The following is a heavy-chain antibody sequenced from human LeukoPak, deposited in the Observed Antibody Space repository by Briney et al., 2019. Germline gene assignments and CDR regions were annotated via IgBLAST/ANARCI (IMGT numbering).Heavy chain of an antibody. J-gene: IGHJ5*02. Sequence: GGSLRLSCAASGFTFSSYAMSWVRQAPGKGLEWVSAISGSGGSTYYVDSVKGRFTISRDNSKNTLYLQMNSLRAEDTAVYYCAKATGGWYLNWFDPWGQGTLVTVSS. CDR1: GFTFSSYA. D-gene: IGHD6-19*01. CDR2: ISGSGGST. V-gene: IGHV3-23*01. CDR3: AKATGGWYLNWFDP.